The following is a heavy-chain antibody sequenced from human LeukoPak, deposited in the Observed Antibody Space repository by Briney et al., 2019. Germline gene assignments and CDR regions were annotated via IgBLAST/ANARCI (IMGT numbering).Heavy chain of an antibody. J-gene: IGHJ4*02. CDR1: GFTVSSNY. D-gene: IGHD3-3*01. CDR3: ARYHYDFWSGYFDY. Sequence: GGSLRLSCAASGFTVSSNYMSWVRQAPGKGLEWVSVIYSGGSTYYADSVRGRFTISRDNSKNTLYLQMNSLRAEDMAVYYCARYHYDFWSGYFDYWGQGTLVTVSS. V-gene: IGHV3-66*02. CDR2: IYSGGST.